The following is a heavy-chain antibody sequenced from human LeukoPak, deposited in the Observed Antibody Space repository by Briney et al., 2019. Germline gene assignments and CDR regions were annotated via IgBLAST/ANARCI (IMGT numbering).Heavy chain of an antibody. CDR3: ARLADYVWGSYHDGDY. CDR2: ISSSSSYI. Sequence: GGSLRLSCAASGFTFSSYSMNWVRQAPGKGLEWVSSISSSSSYIYYADSVKGRFTISRDNAKNSLYMQMSSLRAEDTAVYYCARLADYVWGSYHDGDYWGQGTLVTVSS. J-gene: IGHJ4*02. D-gene: IGHD3-16*01. CDR1: GFTFSSYS. V-gene: IGHV3-21*01.